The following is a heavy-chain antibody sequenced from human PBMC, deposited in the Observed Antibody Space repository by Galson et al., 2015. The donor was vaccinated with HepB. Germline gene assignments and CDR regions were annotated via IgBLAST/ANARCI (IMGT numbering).Heavy chain of an antibody. V-gene: IGHV3-23*01. CDR2: ISCSGATI. Sequence: SLRLSCAASAFTFSTYAMNWVRQAPGKGLEWVSSISCSGATIYYADSVKGRFTISRDNSKNTLYLQMNSLRAEDTAVYYCAVVSGDDLYRLDFWGQGTPVTVSS. D-gene: IGHD2-15*01. CDR1: AFTFSTYA. CDR3: AVVSGDDLYRLDF. J-gene: IGHJ4*03.